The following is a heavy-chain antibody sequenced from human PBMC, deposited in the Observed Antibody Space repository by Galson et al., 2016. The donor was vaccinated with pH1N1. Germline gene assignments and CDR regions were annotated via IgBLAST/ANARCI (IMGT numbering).Heavy chain of an antibody. CDR3: ARYRITSSEGYFDF. V-gene: IGHV4-59*01. CDR1: GDSIGTYY. CDR2: IHHSGKT. J-gene: IGHJ4*02. Sequence: LSLTCTVSGDSIGTYYWSWIRQSPGEGPEWIGQIHHSGKTGYNPSLEGRLTMSIDTSKNQFSLRLTYVTAADAAVYYCARYRITSSEGYFDFWGQGTRVTVSS. D-gene: IGHD3-16*02.